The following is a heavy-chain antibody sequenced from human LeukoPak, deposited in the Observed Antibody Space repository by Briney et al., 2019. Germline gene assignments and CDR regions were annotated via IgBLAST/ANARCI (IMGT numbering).Heavy chain of an antibody. CDR3: ARVDRSGGSCYFDY. V-gene: IGHV3-74*01. J-gene: IGHJ4*02. D-gene: IGHD2-15*01. CDR1: GFTFSRYW. Sequence: SGGSLRLSCAASGFTFSRYWMHWVRQTPGKGLVWVSRINSDGSSTRYADSVKGRFTISRDNAKNTLDLQMSSLRAEDTAVYYCARVDRSGGSCYFDYWGQGTLVTVSS. CDR2: INSDGSST.